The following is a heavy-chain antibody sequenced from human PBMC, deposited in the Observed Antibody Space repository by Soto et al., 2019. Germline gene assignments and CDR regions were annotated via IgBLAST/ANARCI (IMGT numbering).Heavy chain of an antibody. V-gene: IGHV3-23*01. CDR2: ISGSGGST. D-gene: IGHD3-22*01. J-gene: IGHJ3*02. CDR3: AKDRYDSSGYHTPRLFDI. CDR1: GFTFSSYA. Sequence: ESGGGLVQPGGSLRLSCAASGFTFSSYAMSWVRQAPGKGLEWVSAISGSGGSTYYADSVKGRFTISRDNSKNTLYLQMNSLRAEDTAVYYCAKDRYDSSGYHTPRLFDIWGQGTMVTVSS.